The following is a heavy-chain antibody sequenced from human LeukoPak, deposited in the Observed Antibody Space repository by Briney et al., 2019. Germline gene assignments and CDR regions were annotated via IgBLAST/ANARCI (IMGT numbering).Heavy chain of an antibody. J-gene: IGHJ4*02. CDR3: ARGPSCSSTSCYTTGLFDY. D-gene: IGHD2-2*01. CDR1: GFTFSIYS. Sequence: GGSLRLSCAASGFTFSIYSMNWVRQAPGKGLEGVSSISSSGSSIYYADSLRGRFTISRDNANNSLFLQINSLTDEDTAVYFCARGPSCSSTSCYTTGLFDYWGQGTLVTVSS. CDR2: ISSSGSSI. V-gene: IGHV3-21*01.